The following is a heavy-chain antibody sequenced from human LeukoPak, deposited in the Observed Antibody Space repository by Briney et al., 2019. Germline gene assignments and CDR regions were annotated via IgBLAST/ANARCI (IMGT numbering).Heavy chain of an antibody. CDR1: GIILSSYW. CDR2: IKQDGSEK. D-gene: IGHD3-3*01. V-gene: IGHV3-7*01. CDR3: ASPTIFGVVIYY. Sequence: GGSLRLSCAASGIILSSYWMSWVRQAPGKGLEWVANIKQDGSEKWYVDSVKGRFTISRDNAKNSLYLQMNSLRAEDTAVYYCASPTIFGVVIYYWGQGTLVTVSS. J-gene: IGHJ4*02.